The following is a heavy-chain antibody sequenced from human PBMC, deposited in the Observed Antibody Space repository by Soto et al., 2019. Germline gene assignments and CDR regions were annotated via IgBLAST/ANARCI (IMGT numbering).Heavy chain of an antibody. J-gene: IGHJ4*02. V-gene: IGHV2-5*01. Sequence: YCPPLVNPTQTLPLTCPFSGFSLSTSGVGVGWIRQPPGKALEWLALIYWNDDKRYSPSLKSRLTITKDTSKNQVVLTMTNMDPVDTSTDYCAHTGASSGYYRDDFDYWGQGTWVTVSS. CDR3: AHTGASSGYYRDDFDY. CDR2: IYWNDDK. D-gene: IGHD3-22*01. CDR1: GFSLSTSGVG.